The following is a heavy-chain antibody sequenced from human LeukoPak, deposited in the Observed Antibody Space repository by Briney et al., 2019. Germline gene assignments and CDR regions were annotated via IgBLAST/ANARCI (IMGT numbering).Heavy chain of an antibody. CDR2: ISGSGSST. CDR3: AKVHMYDYESSGYIDY. Sequence: GSLRLSCVASELTFSSYAMSWVRQAPGKGLEWASAISGSGSSTYYADSVKGRFTISRDNSKNTLYLQMNSLRAEDTAVYYCAKVHMYDYESSGYIDYWGQGTLVTVSS. J-gene: IGHJ4*02. V-gene: IGHV3-23*01. D-gene: IGHD3-22*01. CDR1: ELTFSSYA.